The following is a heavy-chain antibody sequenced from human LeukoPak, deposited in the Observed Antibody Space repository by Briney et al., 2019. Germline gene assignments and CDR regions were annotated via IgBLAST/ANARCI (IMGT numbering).Heavy chain of an antibody. CDR3: ARNPLGNCSSASCLRYWYFDL. CDR2: IYHSGST. V-gene: IGHV4-4*02. D-gene: IGHD2-2*01. Sequence: PSETLSLTCAVSGGSISSSNWWSWARQPPGKGLEWIGEIYHSGSTNYNPSLKSRVTISVDTSKNQFSLKLSSVTAADTAVYYCARNPLGNCSSASCLRYWYFDLWGRGTGVTVSS. J-gene: IGHJ2*01. CDR1: GGSISSSNW.